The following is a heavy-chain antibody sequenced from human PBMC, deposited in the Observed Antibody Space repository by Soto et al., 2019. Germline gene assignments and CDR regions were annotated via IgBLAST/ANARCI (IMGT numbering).Heavy chain of an antibody. CDR3: APHQGPAAIFPPTRDY. V-gene: IGHV1-69*13. D-gene: IGHD2-2*02. CDR1: GGTFSSYA. CDR2: IIPIFGTA. J-gene: IGHJ4*02. Sequence: GASVKVSCKASGGTFSSYAISWVRQAPGQGLEWMGGIIPIFGTANYAQKFQGRVTITADESTSTAYMELSSLRSEDTAVYYCAPHQGPAAIFPPTRDYWGQGTLVTVSS.